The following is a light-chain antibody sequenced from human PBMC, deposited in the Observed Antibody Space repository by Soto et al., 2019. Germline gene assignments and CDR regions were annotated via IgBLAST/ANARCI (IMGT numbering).Light chain of an antibody. CDR2: GAS. CDR1: QSVSSSY. CDR3: QQYGSSPPFT. J-gene: IGKJ4*01. Sequence: IVLTQSPGTLSLSPGERATLSCRASQSVSSSYLAWYQQKPGQATRLLIYGASSRATGIPDRFSGSGSGTDFTLTISRLEPEDFAVYYCQQYGSSPPFTFGVGTKVEIK. V-gene: IGKV3-20*01.